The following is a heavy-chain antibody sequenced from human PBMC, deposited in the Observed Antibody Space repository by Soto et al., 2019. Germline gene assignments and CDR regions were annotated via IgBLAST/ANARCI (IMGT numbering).Heavy chain of an antibody. CDR1: GGSISISNW. CDR3: ARGGYYFYMDV. V-gene: IGHV4-4*02. J-gene: IGHJ6*03. D-gene: IGHD1-26*01. CDR2: IHHSRST. Sequence: QVQLQESGPGLVKPSETLSLTCAVSGGSISISNWWSWVRQTPGKGLEWIGQIHHSRSTNYSPSLTRQVTLSVDKSKNPFSLKMNSVTAADTAVYYCARGGYYFYMDVWGKGTTVTVSS.